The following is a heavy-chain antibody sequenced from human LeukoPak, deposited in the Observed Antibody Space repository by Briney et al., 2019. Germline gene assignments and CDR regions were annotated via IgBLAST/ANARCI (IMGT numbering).Heavy chain of an antibody. V-gene: IGHV4-59*01. CDR1: GGSISGSY. Sequence: SETLSLTCTVSGGSISGSYWSWIRQPPGKGLEWIGYIYYSGSTNYNPSLRSRVTISVDTSKNQFSLKLSSVTAADTAVYYCARQVGLYYFDYWGQGTLVTVSS. CDR3: ARQVGLYYFDY. CDR2: IYYSGST. D-gene: IGHD1-26*01. J-gene: IGHJ4*02.